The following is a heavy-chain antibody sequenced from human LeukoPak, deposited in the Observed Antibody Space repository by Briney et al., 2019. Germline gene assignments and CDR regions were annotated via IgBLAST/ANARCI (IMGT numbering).Heavy chain of an antibody. CDR1: GFTFSAYS. D-gene: IGHD3-3*01. V-gene: IGHV3-48*01. CDR3: ARSITIFGVITSYYFDF. J-gene: IGHJ4*02. CDR2: ISSSGGTI. Sequence: GGSLRLSCAASGFTFSAYSMDWVRQAPGKGLEWVSYISSSGGTIYYADSVKGRFTISRDNAKSSLYLQMNSLGAEDTAVYYYARSITIFGVITSYYFDFWGQGTLVTVSS.